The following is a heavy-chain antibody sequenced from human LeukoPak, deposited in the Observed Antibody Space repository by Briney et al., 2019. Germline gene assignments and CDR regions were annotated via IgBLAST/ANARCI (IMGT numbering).Heavy chain of an antibody. J-gene: IGHJ4*02. CDR3: AKRGVVIRVILVGFHKEAYYFDS. D-gene: IGHD3-22*01. CDR2: ISDTGGRT. V-gene: IGHV3-23*01. CDR1: GITLSNYG. Sequence: GGSLRLSCAVSGITLSNYGMTWVRQAPGKGLEWVAGISDTGGRTNYADSVKGRFTISRDNPKNTLYLQMNSLRAEDTAVYFCAKRGVVIRVILVGFHKEAYYFDSWGQGALVTVPS.